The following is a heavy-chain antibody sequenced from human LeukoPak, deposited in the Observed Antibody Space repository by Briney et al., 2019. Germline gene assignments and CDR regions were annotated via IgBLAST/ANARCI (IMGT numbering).Heavy chain of an antibody. J-gene: IGHJ4*02. V-gene: IGHV3-21*04. Sequence: GGSLRLSCAASGFTFSSYSMNWVRQAPGKGLEWVSSISSSSSYIYYADSVKGRFTISRDNAKNSLYLQMNSLRAEDTAVYYCARDSKDYGGNGIDYWGQGTLVTVSS. CDR2: ISSSSSYI. CDR3: ARDSKDYGGNGIDY. CDR1: GFTFSSYS. D-gene: IGHD4-23*01.